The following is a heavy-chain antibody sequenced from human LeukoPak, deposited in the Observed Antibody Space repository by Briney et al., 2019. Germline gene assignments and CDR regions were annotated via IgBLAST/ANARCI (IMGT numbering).Heavy chain of an antibody. CDR1: GFTFSSYE. Sequence: PGGSLRLSRAASGFTFSSYEMNWVRQAPGKGLEWVSYISSSGSTIYYADSVKGRFTISRDNAKNSLYLQMNSLRAEDTAVYYCARVVGPSLRYCSGGSCYWYGMDVWGQGTTVTVSS. CDR2: ISSSGSTI. J-gene: IGHJ6*02. V-gene: IGHV3-48*03. CDR3: ARVVGPSLRYCSGGSCYWYGMDV. D-gene: IGHD2-15*01.